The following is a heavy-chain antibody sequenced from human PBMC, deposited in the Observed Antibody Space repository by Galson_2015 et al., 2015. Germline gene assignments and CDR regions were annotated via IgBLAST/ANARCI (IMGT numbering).Heavy chain of an antibody. V-gene: IGHV6-1*01. CDR2: TYYRSKWYN. CDR1: GDSVSSHSAA. Sequence: CAISGDSVSSHSAAWNWIRQSPSRGLEWLGRTYYRSKWYNDYAVSVKSRITINPDTSKNQFSLQLNSVTPEDTAVYYCARGRAAAGTYYYYMDVWGKGTTVTVSS. J-gene: IGHJ6*03. CDR3: ARGRAAAGTYYYYMDV. D-gene: IGHD6-13*01.